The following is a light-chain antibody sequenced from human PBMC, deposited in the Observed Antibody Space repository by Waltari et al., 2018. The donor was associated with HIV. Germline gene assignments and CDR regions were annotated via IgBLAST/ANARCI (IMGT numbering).Light chain of an antibody. CDR1: ISNPGGNF. Sequence: QSVVTQPPSASGIPGQNISISCSGDISNPGGNFVYWYQQRPGTAPRLLIYRNERRPSVVPDRFSGAKSATSASLAISGLRSEDEADYHCSTWDNSLSHWVFGGGTKVTVL. J-gene: IGLJ3*02. CDR3: STWDNSLSHWV. CDR2: RNE. V-gene: IGLV1-47*01.